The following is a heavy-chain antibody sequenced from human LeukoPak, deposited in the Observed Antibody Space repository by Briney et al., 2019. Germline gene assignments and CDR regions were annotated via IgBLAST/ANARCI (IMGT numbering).Heavy chain of an antibody. CDR1: GGSVSSGGFY. D-gene: IGHD2/OR15-2a*01. CDR2: IYNSGST. Sequence: SETLSLTCTVSGGSVSSGGFYWSWIRQPPGKGLEWIGYIYNSGSTNYNPSLKSRVTISVDTSKNQFSLKLTSVTAADTAVYYCARDQYRAFDIWGQGTMVTVFS. V-gene: IGHV4-61*08. J-gene: IGHJ3*02. CDR3: ARDQYRAFDI.